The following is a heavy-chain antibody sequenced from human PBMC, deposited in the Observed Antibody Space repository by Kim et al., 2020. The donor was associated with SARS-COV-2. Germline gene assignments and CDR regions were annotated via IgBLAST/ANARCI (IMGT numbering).Heavy chain of an antibody. J-gene: IGHJ4*02. V-gene: IGHV4-31*03. Sequence: SETLSLTCTVSGGSISSGGYYWSWIRQHPGKGLEWIGYIYYSGSSYYNPSLKSRVTISVDTSKNQFSLKLSSVTAADTAGYYCARDGVATMTFDYWGQGTLLTVSS. CDR2: IYYSGSS. D-gene: IGHD5-12*01. CDR3: ARDGVATMTFDY. CDR1: GGSISSGGYY.